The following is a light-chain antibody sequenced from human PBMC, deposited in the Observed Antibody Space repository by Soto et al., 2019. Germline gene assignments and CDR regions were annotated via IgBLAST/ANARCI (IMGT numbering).Light chain of an antibody. CDR3: QQYNNWPPIT. CDR2: GAS. CDR1: QSVGSN. V-gene: IGKV3-15*01. Sequence: EIVLTQSPGTLSLSPGERATLACRASQSVGSNLAWYQQKPGQAPRLLIYGASTRATGIPATFSGSGSGTEFTLIISSLHSEDSAVYYCQQYNNWPPITFGQGTRLEIK. J-gene: IGKJ5*01.